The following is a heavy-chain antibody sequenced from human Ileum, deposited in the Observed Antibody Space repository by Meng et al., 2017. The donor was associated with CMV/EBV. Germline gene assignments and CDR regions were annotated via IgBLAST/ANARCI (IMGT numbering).Heavy chain of an antibody. CDR1: GFTFRSYW. CDR3: ARVALRPHYYFDY. D-gene: IGHD3-16*01. J-gene: IGHJ4*02. Sequence: AACGFTFRSYWMHWVRQVPGKGLVWVERINTDGSRTNYADSVKGRFTISRDNAKNTLYLQMNSLRAEDTAVYYCARVALRPHYYFDYWGQGTLVTVSS. V-gene: IGHV3-74*01. CDR2: INTDGSRT.